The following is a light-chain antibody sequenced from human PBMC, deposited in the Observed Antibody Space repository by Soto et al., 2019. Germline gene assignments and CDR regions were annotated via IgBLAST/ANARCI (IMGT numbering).Light chain of an antibody. J-gene: IGLJ3*02. CDR1: SSDVGGYNY. CDR3: SEYTSSSTRV. CDR2: EVS. V-gene: IGLV2-14*01. Sequence: QSALTQPASVSGSPGQSITISCTGTSSDVGGYNYVSWYQQHPGKAPKLMIYEVSNRPSGVSNRFSGSKSGNTASLTISGLRAEAEDDYYCSEYTSSSTRVFGGGTKLTVL.